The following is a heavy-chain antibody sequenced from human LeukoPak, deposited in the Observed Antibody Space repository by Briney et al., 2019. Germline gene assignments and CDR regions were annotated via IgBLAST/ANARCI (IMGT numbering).Heavy chain of an antibody. V-gene: IGHV4-59*08. CDR2: IYYSGST. D-gene: IGHD6-19*01. CDR1: GGSISSYY. Sequence: SETLSLTCTVSGGSISSYYWSWIRQPPGKGLEWIGYIYYSGSTNYNPSLKSRVTISVDTSKNQFSLKLSSVTAADTAVYYCACTRYSSGWPIDYWGQGTLVTVSS. J-gene: IGHJ4*02. CDR3: ACTRYSSGWPIDY.